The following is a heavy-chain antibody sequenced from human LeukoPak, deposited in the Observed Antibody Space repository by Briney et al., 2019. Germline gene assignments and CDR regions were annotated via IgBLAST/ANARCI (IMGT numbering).Heavy chain of an antibody. D-gene: IGHD6-19*01. CDR1: RFAFSAYA. CDR2: ITGSGAGT. CDR3: AKDQTVAVAGPFDN. Sequence: GGSLRLSCAASRFAFSAYAMTWVRQAPGKGLEWVSSITGSGAGTSYADSVKGRFTISRDNSKTTLYLHMDSLRVEDTAVYYCAKDQTVAVAGPFDNWGQGTLVTVSS. J-gene: IGHJ4*02. V-gene: IGHV3-23*01.